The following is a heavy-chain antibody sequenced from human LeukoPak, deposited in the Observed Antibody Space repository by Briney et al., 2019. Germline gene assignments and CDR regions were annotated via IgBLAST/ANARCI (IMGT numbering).Heavy chain of an antibody. CDR1: GFTFSYYW. CDR2: IYSGGST. CDR3: ARDQSESPYYFDY. Sequence: PGGSLRLSCAASGFTFSYYWMSWVRQAPGKGLEWVSVIYSGGSTYYADSVKGRFTISRDNSKNTLYLQMNSLRAEDTAVYYCARDQSESPYYFDYWGQGTLVTVSS. J-gene: IGHJ4*02. V-gene: IGHV3-66*01.